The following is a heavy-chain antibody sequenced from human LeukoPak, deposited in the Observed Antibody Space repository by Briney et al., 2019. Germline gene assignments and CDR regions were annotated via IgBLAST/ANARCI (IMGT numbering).Heavy chain of an antibody. V-gene: IGHV3-33*01. Sequence: GRSLRLSCAASGFTFSSYGMHWVRQAPGKGLEWVAVIWYDGSNKYYADSVKGRFTISRDNSKNTLYLQMNSLRAEDTAVYYCAREHYCRGGSCYGGTFDYWGQGTLVTVSS. CDR2: IWYDGSNK. CDR1: GFTFSSYG. J-gene: IGHJ4*02. D-gene: IGHD2-15*01. CDR3: AREHYCRGGSCYGGTFDY.